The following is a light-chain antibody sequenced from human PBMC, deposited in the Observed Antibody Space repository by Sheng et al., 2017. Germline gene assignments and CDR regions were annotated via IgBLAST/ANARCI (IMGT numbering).Light chain of an antibody. V-gene: IGKV3-15*01. Sequence: EIVLTQSPAILSLSPGDRATLSCRASQSIRNYLAWYQQKPGQAPRLLIYGAFTRATGIPARFSGGGSGTEFTLTISSLQSEDFAIYFCQQYDNWPPYSFGQGTKLEI. CDR2: GAF. CDR3: QQYDNWPPYS. J-gene: IGKJ2*03. CDR1: QSIRNY.